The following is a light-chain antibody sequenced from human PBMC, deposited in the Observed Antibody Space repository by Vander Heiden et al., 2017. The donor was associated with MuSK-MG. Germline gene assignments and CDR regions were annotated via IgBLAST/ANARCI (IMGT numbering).Light chain of an antibody. Sequence: QSALTQPSSVSGSPGPSILIPCTGTSSDVGGYNYVSWYQQHPGKAAKLMIYEVSNRPSGVSNRFSGSKSGNTASLTISGRQAEDEADYYCSSYTSSSTPWVVGGGTKLTVL. CDR3: SSYTSSSTPWV. V-gene: IGLV2-14*01. J-gene: IGLJ3*02. CDR2: EVS. CDR1: SSDVGGYNY.